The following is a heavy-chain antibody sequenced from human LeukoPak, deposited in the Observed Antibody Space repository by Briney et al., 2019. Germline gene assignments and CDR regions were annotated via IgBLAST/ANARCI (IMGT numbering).Heavy chain of an antibody. Sequence: SETLSLTCTVSGASITSSTYYWGWIRQPPGKGLDWIGSIYNSGSTYYNPSLKSRVTISVDTSKIHFSLKLSSVTAADTAVYYCARHGYDSGGYYLGGVDYWGQGTLVTVSS. V-gene: IGHV4-39*01. CDR2: IYNSGST. CDR1: GASITSSTYY. D-gene: IGHD3-22*01. CDR3: ARHGYDSGGYYLGGVDY. J-gene: IGHJ4*02.